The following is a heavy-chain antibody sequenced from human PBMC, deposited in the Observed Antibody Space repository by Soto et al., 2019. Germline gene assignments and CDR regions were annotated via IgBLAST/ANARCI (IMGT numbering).Heavy chain of an antibody. D-gene: IGHD3-3*01. Sequence: QVQLVQSGAEVKKPGSSVKVSCKASGGTFSSYAISWVRQAPGQGLEWMGGIIPIFGTTNYAQKFQGRVTITADESTSTAYMELSSLRSEDTAVYYCARPYYDFWSGYYPVNYYGMDVWGQGTTVTVSS. V-gene: IGHV1-69*01. J-gene: IGHJ6*02. CDR3: ARPYYDFWSGYYPVNYYGMDV. CDR1: GGTFSSYA. CDR2: IIPIFGTT.